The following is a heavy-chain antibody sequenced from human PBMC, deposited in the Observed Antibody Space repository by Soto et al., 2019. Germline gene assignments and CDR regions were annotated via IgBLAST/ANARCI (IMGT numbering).Heavy chain of an antibody. J-gene: IGHJ3*02. CDR1: GGTFSSYA. Sequence: QVQLVQSGAEVKKPGSSVKVSCKASGGTFSSYAISWVRQAPGQGLEWMGGIIPIFGTANYAQKFQGRVTITADESTSTAYMELSSPRSEDTAVYYCARGNDDYVWGRGSAFDIWGQGTMVTVSS. CDR2: IIPIFGTA. V-gene: IGHV1-69*01. D-gene: IGHD3-16*01. CDR3: ARGNDDYVWGRGSAFDI.